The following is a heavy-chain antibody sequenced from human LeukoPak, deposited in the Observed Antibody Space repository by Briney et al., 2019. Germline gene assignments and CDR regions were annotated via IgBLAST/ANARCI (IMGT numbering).Heavy chain of an antibody. CDR3: ARASGRYSDAFDI. J-gene: IGHJ3*02. CDR2: INPNSGGT. Sequence: ASVKLSCKASGYTFTGYYMHWVRQAPGQGLEWMGWINPNSGGTNYAQNFQGRVTMTRDTSISTAYMELSRLRSDDTALYYCARASGRYSDAFDIWGQGTMVSVSS. D-gene: IGHD1-26*01. CDR1: GYTFTGYY. V-gene: IGHV1-2*02.